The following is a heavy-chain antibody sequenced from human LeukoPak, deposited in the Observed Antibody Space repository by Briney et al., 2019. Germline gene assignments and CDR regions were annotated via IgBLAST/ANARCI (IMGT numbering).Heavy chain of an antibody. CDR3: ARGRSVFLKLLDY. D-gene: IGHD1-14*01. Sequence: KPSETLSLTCAVYGESFSGYYWSWIRQPPGKGLEWIGEINHSGSTNYNPSLKSRVTISVDTSKNQFSLKLSSVTAADTAVYYCARGRSVFLKLLDYWGQGTLVTVSS. CDR1: GESFSGYY. CDR2: INHSGST. J-gene: IGHJ4*02. V-gene: IGHV4-34*01.